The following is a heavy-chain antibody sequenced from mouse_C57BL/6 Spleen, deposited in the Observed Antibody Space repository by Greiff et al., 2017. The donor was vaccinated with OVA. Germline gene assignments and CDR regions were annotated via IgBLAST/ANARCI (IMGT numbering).Heavy chain of an antibody. CDR3: AKVGKYGNYGGAY. Sequence: VQRVESGPGLVAPPQCLSITCTVSGFSLTSYGVSWVRQPPGKGLEWLGVIWGDGSTNYHSALISKLSISKDNSKSQVFLKLNSLQSDDTATYCCAKVGKYGNYGGAYWGEGTLVTVSA. V-gene: IGHV2-3*01. CDR2: IWGDGST. D-gene: IGHD2-1*01. J-gene: IGHJ3*01. CDR1: GFSLTSYG.